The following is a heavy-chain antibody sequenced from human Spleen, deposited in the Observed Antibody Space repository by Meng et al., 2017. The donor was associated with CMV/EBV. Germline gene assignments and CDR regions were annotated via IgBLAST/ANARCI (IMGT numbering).Heavy chain of an antibody. CDR3: AKSGYTNYAFDY. D-gene: IGHD4-11*01. CDR2: IYTGGSKT. V-gene: IGHV3-23*03. CDR1: GFTFSSYA. Sequence: CAASGFTFSSYAMTWGRQAPGKGLEWVSIIYTGGSKTYYADSVKGRFTISRDNSKNTLYLQMNGLRAEDTAVYYCAKSGYTNYAFDYWGQGTLVTVSS. J-gene: IGHJ4*02.